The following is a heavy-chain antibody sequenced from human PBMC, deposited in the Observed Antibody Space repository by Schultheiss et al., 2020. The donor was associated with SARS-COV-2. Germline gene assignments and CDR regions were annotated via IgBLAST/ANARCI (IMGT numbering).Heavy chain of an antibody. CDR1: GGTFSSYA. V-gene: IGHV1-2*02. CDR3: ARVVPAARASGITRWFDP. J-gene: IGHJ5*02. CDR2: INPNSGGT. D-gene: IGHD2-2*01. Sequence: ASVKVSCKASGGTFSSYAISWVRQAPGQGLEWMGGINPNSGGTNYAQKFQGRVTMTRDTSISTAYMELSRLRSDDTAVYYCARVVPAARASGITRWFDPWGQGTLVTVSS.